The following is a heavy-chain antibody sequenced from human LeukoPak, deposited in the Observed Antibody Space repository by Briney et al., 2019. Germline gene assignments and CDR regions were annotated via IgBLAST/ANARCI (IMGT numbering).Heavy chain of an antibody. V-gene: IGHV3-21*01. J-gene: IGHJ4*02. Sequence: GSLRLSCAASGFTFSSYNMNWVRQAPGKGLEWVSCISSSSIYIYYADSVKGRFTISRDNAKNSLYLQMNSLRAEDTAVYYCARDLWSPVDFWGQGTLVTVSS. CDR3: ARDLWSPVDF. CDR1: GFTFSSYN. CDR2: ISSSSIYI. D-gene: IGHD2-21*01.